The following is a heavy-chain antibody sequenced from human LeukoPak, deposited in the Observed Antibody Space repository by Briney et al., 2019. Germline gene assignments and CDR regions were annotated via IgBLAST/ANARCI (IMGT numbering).Heavy chain of an antibody. CDR3: ARGPGATYSYDSSDYSEYSFDS. Sequence: SETLSLTCTVSGGSISSYYWSGIRQPPGKGLEWIGYIYTSGSTNYNPSLKRRVTISVDTSKTQFSLKVRSVTAADTAVYYCARGPGATYSYDSSDYSEYSFDSWGQGTLVTVSS. CDR2: IYTSGST. J-gene: IGHJ4*02. D-gene: IGHD3-22*01. V-gene: IGHV4-4*09. CDR1: GGSISSYY.